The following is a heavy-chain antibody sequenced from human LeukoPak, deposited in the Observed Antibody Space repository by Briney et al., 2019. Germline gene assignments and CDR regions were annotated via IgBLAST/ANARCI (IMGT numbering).Heavy chain of an antibody. V-gene: IGHV4-39*01. CDR2: IYYSGST. Sequence: SETLSLTCTVSGGSISSSSYYWGWIRQPPGKGLEWIGSIYYSGSTYYSPSLKSRVTISVDTSKNQFSLKLSSVTAADTAVYYCARHDWTPYYMDVWGKGTTVTVSS. CDR1: GGSISSSSYY. D-gene: IGHD3-9*01. J-gene: IGHJ6*03. CDR3: ARHDWTPYYMDV.